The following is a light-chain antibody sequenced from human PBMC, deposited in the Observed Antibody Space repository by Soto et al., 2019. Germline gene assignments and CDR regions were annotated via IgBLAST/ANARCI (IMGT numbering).Light chain of an antibody. V-gene: IGLV2-8*01. Sequence: QSVLTQPPSASGSPGQSVTISCTGTSSDVGRSNYVSWYQHHPGKAPKLMIHEANKRPSGVPDRFSGSKSGNTASLTVSGLQAEDEADYYCSSYADNNGLVFGGGTKVTVL. CDR1: SSDVGRSNY. J-gene: IGLJ2*01. CDR3: SSYADNNGLV. CDR2: EAN.